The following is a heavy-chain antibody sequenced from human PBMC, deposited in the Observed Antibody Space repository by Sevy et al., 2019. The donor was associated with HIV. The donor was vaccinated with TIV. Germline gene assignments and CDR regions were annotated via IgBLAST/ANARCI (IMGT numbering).Heavy chain of an antibody. CDR1: GYTFTGYY. D-gene: IGHD3-16*01. J-gene: IGHJ4*02. Sequence: ASGKVSCKASGYTFTGYYMHWVRQAPGQGLEWMGWINPNSGGTNYAQKFQGRVTMTRDTSISTAYMELSRLRSDDTAVYYCARRAQGAMGVVDYWGQGTLVTVSS. CDR2: INPNSGGT. CDR3: ARRAQGAMGVVDY. V-gene: IGHV1-2*02.